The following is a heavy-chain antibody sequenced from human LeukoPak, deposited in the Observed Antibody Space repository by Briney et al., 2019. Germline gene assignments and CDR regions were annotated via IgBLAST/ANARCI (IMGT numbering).Heavy chain of an antibody. CDR2: ISGSGGDT. CDR1: GFTFSSFA. CDR3: AKVRFDSSGYYCTYYYYGMDV. V-gene: IGHV3-23*01. J-gene: IGHJ6*02. Sequence: GGSLRLSCAASGFTFSSFAMIWVRQAPGKGLEWVSGISGSGGDTYYADSVKGRFTVSRDNSKSTLYLQMTSLRAEDAAVYFCAKVRFDSSGYYCTYYYYGMDVWGQGTTVTVSS. D-gene: IGHD3-22*01.